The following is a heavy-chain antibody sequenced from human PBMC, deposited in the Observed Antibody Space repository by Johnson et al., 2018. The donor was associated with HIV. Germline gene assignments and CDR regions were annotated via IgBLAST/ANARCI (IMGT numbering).Heavy chain of an antibody. D-gene: IGHD4-17*01. CDR3: AKEDRITVTRVTWCAFDI. V-gene: IGHV3-74*01. CDR1: GFIFSSSW. CDR2: SNSDGSRT. Sequence: VQLVESGGGLVQPGGSLRLSCAASGFIFSSSWIHWVRQAPGKGLVWVSRSNSDGSRTNYADSVKGRFTISRDNSKNTLYLQMNSLGSEDTAVYYCAKEDRITVTRVTWCAFDIWGQGTMVTVSS. J-gene: IGHJ3*02.